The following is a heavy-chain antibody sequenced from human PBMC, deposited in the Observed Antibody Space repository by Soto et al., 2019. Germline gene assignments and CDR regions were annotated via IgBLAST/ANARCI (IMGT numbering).Heavy chain of an antibody. D-gene: IGHD3-10*01. V-gene: IGHV3-66*01. CDR1: GFTVSSNY. Sequence: PGGSLRLSCAASGFTVSSNYMSWIRQAPGKGLEWVSVFYSGGSTYYADSLKGRFTISRDNAKNTLYLQMNSLRAEDTAVYYCARDMVRAMDVWGQGTTVTVSS. CDR2: FYSGGST. J-gene: IGHJ6*02. CDR3: ARDMVRAMDV.